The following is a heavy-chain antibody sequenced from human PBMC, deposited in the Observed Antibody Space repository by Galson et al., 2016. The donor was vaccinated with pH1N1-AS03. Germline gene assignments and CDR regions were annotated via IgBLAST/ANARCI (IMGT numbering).Heavy chain of an antibody. Sequence: QSGAEVKKPGESLKISCKGSGHIFANYWIGWVRQTPGKGLEWMGLIYPGDSDTRYSPSLQGQVTISADKSLSTAYRQWSSLKASDTAMYYCASSRIAAHTYYYHGIDVWGQGTTVTVSS. CDR1: GHIFANYW. V-gene: IGHV5-51*01. CDR2: IYPGDSDT. D-gene: IGHD6-6*01. J-gene: IGHJ6*02. CDR3: ASSRIAAHTYYYHGIDV.